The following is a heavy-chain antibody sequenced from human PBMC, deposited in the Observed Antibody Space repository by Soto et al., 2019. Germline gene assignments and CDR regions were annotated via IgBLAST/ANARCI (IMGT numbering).Heavy chain of an antibody. CDR1: GGSINTFY. Sequence: QVRLQESGPGLLKPSETLSLTCTVSGGSINTFYWSWVRQPAGKGLEWIGRIFSSGSTSFNPSLESRVAMSVDTSKKHVSLNLSFVTAADMAVFYCAREGSYSAYNFAHGIQLWSFDFWGQGALVTVSS. V-gene: IGHV4-4*07. CDR2: IFSSGST. CDR3: AREGSYSAYNFAHGIQLWSFDF. J-gene: IGHJ4*02. D-gene: IGHD5-12*01.